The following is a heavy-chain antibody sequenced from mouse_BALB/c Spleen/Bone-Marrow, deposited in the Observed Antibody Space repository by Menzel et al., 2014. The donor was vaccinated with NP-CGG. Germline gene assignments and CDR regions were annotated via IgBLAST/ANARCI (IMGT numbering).Heavy chain of an antibody. Sequence: DVMLVESGGGLVKPGGSLKLSCAASGFAFSSYDMSWVRQTPEKRLEWVATISSGGSYTYYPDSVKGRFTISRDNARNTLYLQMSSLRSEDTALYYCARHRAAYYGNLYAMVFWGEGTSVNVSS. CDR1: GFAFSSYD. CDR2: ISSGGSYT. D-gene: IGHD2-10*01. CDR3: ARHRAAYYGNLYAMVF. V-gene: IGHV5-9*02. J-gene: IGHJ4*01.